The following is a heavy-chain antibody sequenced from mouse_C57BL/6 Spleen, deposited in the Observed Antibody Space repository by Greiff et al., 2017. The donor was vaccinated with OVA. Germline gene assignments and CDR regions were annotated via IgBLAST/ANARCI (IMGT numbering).Heavy chain of an antibody. D-gene: IGHD3-2*02. CDR1: GYTFTSYW. Sequence: QVQLQQPGAELVMPGASVKLSCKASGYTFTSYWMHWVKQRPGQGLEWIGEIDPSDSYTNYNQKFKGKSTLTVDKSSSTAYMQLSSLTSEDSAVYYCARGTGGSGYPNAMDYWGQGTSVTVSS. V-gene: IGHV1-69*01. CDR2: IDPSDSYT. J-gene: IGHJ4*01. CDR3: ARGTGGSGYPNAMDY.